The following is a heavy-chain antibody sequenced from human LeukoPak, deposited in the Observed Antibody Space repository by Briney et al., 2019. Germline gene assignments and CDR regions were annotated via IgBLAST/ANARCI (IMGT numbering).Heavy chain of an antibody. D-gene: IGHD3-10*01. Sequence: PSETLSLTCTVSGNSISSGDNYWSWIRQPPGKGLEWIGYIYYSGSTNYNPSLKSRVTISVDTSKNQFSLKLSSVTAADTAVYYCARDPTWDGSGPLDYWGQGTLVTVSS. CDR3: ARDPTWDGSGPLDY. CDR1: GNSISSGDNY. V-gene: IGHV4-61*08. CDR2: IYYSGST. J-gene: IGHJ4*02.